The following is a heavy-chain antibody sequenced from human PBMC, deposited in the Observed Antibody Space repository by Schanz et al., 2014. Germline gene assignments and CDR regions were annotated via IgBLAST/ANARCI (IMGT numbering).Heavy chain of an antibody. J-gene: IGHJ4*02. CDR3: TKWANEGGGGHCHFDL. CDR1: GFTFSSYG. CDR2: IYYDGGLR. D-gene: IGHD2-21*01. Sequence: QVQLVESGGGVVQPGRSLRLSCATSGFTFSSYGMHWVRQAPGKGLEWVAVIYYDGGLRFFADSVRGRVTISRDNSNILFYLQMNSLRAEDTSIYYCTKWANEGGGGHCHFDLWGQGTLVTVSS. V-gene: IGHV3-33*06.